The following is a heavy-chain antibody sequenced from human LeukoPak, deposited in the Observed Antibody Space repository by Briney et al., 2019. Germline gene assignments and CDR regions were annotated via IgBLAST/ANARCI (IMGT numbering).Heavy chain of an antibody. J-gene: IGHJ6*02. D-gene: IGHD1-26*01. CDR3: ARVWVGATASSGYYYYYGMDV. Sequence: PGGSLRLSCAASGFTFSSYWMHWVRQAPGKGLVWVSRINSDGSSTSYADSVKGRFTISRDNAKNTLYLQMNSLRAEDTAVYYCARVWVGATASSGYYYYYGMDVWGQGTTVTVSS. CDR1: GFTFSSYW. V-gene: IGHV3-74*01. CDR2: INSDGSST.